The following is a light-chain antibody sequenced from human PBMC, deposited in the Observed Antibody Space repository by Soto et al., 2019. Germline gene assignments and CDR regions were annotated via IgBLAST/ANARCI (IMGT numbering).Light chain of an antibody. CDR1: QGISTY. CDR3: QQYYSYPWT. Sequence: AIRMTQSPSSFSASTRDRFTIXXRASQGISTYLAWYQQKPGKAPKXLIYAASTLQSGVPSRFSSSGSGTDFTLTSSCLQSEYLATYYYQQYYSYPWTFGQGTKVDIK. V-gene: IGKV1-8*01. J-gene: IGKJ1*01. CDR2: AAS.